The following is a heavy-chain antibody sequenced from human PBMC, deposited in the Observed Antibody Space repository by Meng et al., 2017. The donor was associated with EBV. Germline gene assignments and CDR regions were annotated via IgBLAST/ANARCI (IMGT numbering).Heavy chain of an antibody. CDR1: GGPFRYYA. V-gene: IGHV1-69*01. CDR3: ASESGRGYTPDY. D-gene: IGHD3-10*01. CDR2: FLPRLGAP. J-gene: IGHJ4*02. Sequence: QVQLVQSGAEVKKTGSSVKVSCKTSGGPFRYYAISWVRQAPGQGLEWLGGFLPRLGAPNYAQKFHGRVKMTADESTSTHYMDLSSLRSEDTAIYYCASESGRGYTPDYWGQGTLVTVSS.